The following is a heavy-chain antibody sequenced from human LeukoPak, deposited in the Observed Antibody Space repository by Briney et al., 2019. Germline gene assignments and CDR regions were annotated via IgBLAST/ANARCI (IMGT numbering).Heavy chain of an antibody. V-gene: IGHV3-30-3*01. CDR3: ARDLAAAVEYYFDY. D-gene: IGHD6-13*01. J-gene: IGHJ4*02. CDR1: GFTFSSYA. Sequence: GGSLRLSCAASGFTFSSYAMHLVRQAPGKGLEWVAVISYDGSNKYYADSVKGRFTISRDNSKNTLYLQMNSLRAEDTAVYYCARDLAAAVEYYFDYWGQGTLVTVSS. CDR2: ISYDGSNK.